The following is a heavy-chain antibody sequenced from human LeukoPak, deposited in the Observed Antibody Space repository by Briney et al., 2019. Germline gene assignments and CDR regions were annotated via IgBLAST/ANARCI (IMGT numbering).Heavy chain of an antibody. CDR2: FDPEDGET. CDR1: GYTLTELS. D-gene: IGHD3-22*01. Sequence: GASVKVSCKVSGYTLTELSMHRVRQAPGKGLEWMGGFDPEDGETIYAQKFQGRVTMTRDTSTSTVYMELSSLRSEDTAVYYCARDPSDSSGYYYVGYWGQGTLVTVSS. CDR3: ARDPSDSSGYYYVGY. J-gene: IGHJ4*02. V-gene: IGHV1-24*01.